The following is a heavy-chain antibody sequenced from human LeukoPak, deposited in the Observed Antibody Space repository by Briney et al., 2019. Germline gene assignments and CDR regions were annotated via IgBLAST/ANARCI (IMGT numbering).Heavy chain of an antibody. CDR2: INPNSGGT. CDR1: GYTFTGYY. Sequence: ASVKVSCKASGYTFTGYYMHWVRQAPGQGLEWMGRINPNSGGTNYAQKFQGRVTMTRDTSISTAYMELSRLRSDGTAVYYCARTVLRYFDWLPLIDYWGQGTLVTVSS. D-gene: IGHD3-9*01. V-gene: IGHV1-2*06. J-gene: IGHJ4*02. CDR3: ARTVLRYFDWLPLIDY.